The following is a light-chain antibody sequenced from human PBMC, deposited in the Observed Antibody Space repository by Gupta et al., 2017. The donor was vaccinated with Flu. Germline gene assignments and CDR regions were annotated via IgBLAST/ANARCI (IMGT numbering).Light chain of an antibody. Sequence: PATLSLSSGETATLSCRASEPIGRQLAWYQQRPGRPPRLIISDTSKRATGFPARFSGSGSETDFTLTISNLEPEDFAVYFCQQRSLWPLTFGGGTKLEIK. V-gene: IGKV3-11*01. J-gene: IGKJ4*01. CDR3: QQRSLWPLT. CDR1: EPIGRQ. CDR2: DTS.